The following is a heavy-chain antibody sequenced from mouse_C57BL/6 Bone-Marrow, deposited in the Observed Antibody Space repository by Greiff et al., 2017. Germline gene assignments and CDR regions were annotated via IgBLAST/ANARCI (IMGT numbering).Heavy chain of an antibody. Sequence: VQLQESGGDLVKPGGSLKLSCAASGFTFSSYGMSWVRQTPDKRLEWVATISSGGSYTYYPDSVKGRFTISRDNAKNTLYLQMSSLKSEDTAMYYCARHLRLRKAMDYWGQGTAVPVSS. D-gene: IGHD3-2*02. CDR1: GFTFSSYG. CDR3: ARHLRLRKAMDY. J-gene: IGHJ4*01. V-gene: IGHV5-6*01. CDR2: ISSGGSYT.